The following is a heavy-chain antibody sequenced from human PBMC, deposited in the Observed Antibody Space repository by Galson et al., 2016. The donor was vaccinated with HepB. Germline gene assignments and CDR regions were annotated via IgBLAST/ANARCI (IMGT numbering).Heavy chain of an antibody. CDR3: ASQRYWADAFDI. CDR1: GFTFSDYY. Sequence: SLRLSCAASGFTFSDYYMTWIRQAPGKGLEWVSYISSSGTYTNFADSVQGRFTISRDNAKNSLYLLMNSLRAEDTAMYYCASQRYWADAFDIWGQGTMVTVSS. J-gene: IGHJ3*02. CDR2: ISSSGTYT. D-gene: IGHD1-26*01. V-gene: IGHV3-11*06.